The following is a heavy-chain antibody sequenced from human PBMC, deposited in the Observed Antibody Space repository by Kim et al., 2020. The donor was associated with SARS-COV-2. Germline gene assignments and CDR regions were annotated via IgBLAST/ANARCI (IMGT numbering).Heavy chain of an antibody. Sequence: YYNPSLKSRVTISVDTSKNQFSLKLSSVTAADTAVYYCASGKVYSSEFDYWGQGTLVTVSS. D-gene: IGHD6-19*01. V-gene: IGHV4-39*07. J-gene: IGHJ4*02. CDR3: ASGKVYSSEFDY.